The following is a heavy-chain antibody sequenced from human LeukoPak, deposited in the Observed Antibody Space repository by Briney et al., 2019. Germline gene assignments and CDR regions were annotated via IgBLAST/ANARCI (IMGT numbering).Heavy chain of an antibody. J-gene: IGHJ4*02. CDR2: ISPNSGGT. V-gene: IGHV1-2*06. CDR1: GYTFTGYY. Sequence: ASVKVSCKASGYTFTGYYMHWVRQAPGQGFEWMGRISPNSGGTNYAQKFQGRVTMTRDTSISTAYMELSRLRSDDTAVYYCARDREYCSGGSCYGYWGQGTLVTVSS. CDR3: ARDREYCSGGSCYGY. D-gene: IGHD2-15*01.